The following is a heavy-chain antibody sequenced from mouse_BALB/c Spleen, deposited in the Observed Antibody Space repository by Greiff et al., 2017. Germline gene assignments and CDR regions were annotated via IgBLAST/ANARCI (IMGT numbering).Heavy chain of an antibody. CDR3: ARFMTTTGFAY. CDR2: IYPYNGGP. V-gene: IGHV1S29*02. J-gene: IGHJ3*01. Sequence: EVQLQQSGPELVKPGASVKISCKASGYTFTDYNMHWVKQSHGKSLEWIGYIYPYNGGPGYNQKFKSKATLTVDNSSSTAYMELRSLTSEDSAVYYCARFMTTTGFAYWGQGTLVTVSA. D-gene: IGHD1-2*01. CDR1: GYTFTDYN.